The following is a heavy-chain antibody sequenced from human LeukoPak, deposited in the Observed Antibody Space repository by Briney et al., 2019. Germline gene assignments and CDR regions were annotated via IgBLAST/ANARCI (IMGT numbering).Heavy chain of an antibody. V-gene: IGHV3-66*04. Sequence: TGGSLRLSCAASGFTFSSYGMSWVRQAPGKGLEWVSVIYSGGGTYYADSVKGRFTISRDNSKNTLSLQMNSLRAEDTAVYYCARHGSITMVRGRLRYYYMDVWGKGTTVTISS. CDR3: ARHGSITMVRGRLRYYYMDV. J-gene: IGHJ6*03. CDR2: IYSGGGT. D-gene: IGHD3-10*01. CDR1: GFTFSSYG.